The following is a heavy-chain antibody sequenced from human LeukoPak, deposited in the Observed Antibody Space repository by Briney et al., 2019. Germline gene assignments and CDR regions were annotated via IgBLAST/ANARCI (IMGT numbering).Heavy chain of an antibody. D-gene: IGHD1-26*01. CDR2: INHSGST. Sequence: SETLSLTCAVYGGSFSGYYWSWIRQPPGKGLEWIGEINHSGSTNYNPSLKSRVTISVDTSKNQISLKLSSVTAADTAVYYCARAKWELLKYYFDYWGQGTLVTVSS. CDR1: GGSFSGYY. J-gene: IGHJ4*02. CDR3: ARAKWELLKYYFDY. V-gene: IGHV4-34*01.